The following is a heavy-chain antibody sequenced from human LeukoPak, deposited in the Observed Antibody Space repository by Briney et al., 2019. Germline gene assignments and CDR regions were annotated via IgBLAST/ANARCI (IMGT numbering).Heavy chain of an antibody. Sequence: GGSLRLSCAASGFTFNSYAMSWVRQAPGKGLEWVSVIYSGGSTYYADSVKGRFTISRDNSKNTLYLQMNSLRAEDTAVHYCAKGGYGVIDYWGQGTLVTVSS. J-gene: IGHJ4*02. D-gene: IGHD4-17*01. V-gene: IGHV3-23*03. CDR1: GFTFNSYA. CDR2: IYSGGST. CDR3: AKGGYGVIDY.